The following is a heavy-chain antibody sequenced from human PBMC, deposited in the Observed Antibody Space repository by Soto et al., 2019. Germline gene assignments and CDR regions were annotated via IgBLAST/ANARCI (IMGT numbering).Heavy chain of an antibody. CDR1: GESIRSTTYY. CDR2: IYYSGRT. V-gene: IGHV4-39*01. D-gene: IGHD1-7*01. J-gene: IGHJ1*01. Sequence: SVTKSLTCTVAGESIRSTTYYWGWIRQPPGKGLEWIASIYYSGRTNYNPSLKGRVNISVDMSKNQFSLKLSSVTAADTAVYYCATHNWDLDPWGQGTLVTVSS. CDR3: ATHNWDLDP.